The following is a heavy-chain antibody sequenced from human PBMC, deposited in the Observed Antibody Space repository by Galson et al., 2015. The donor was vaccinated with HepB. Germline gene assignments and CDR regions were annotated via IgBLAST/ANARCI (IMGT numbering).Heavy chain of an antibody. V-gene: IGHV3-23*01. J-gene: IGHJ6*04. CDR2: VNGYGVNP. CDR3: ANPPTTVTSLDV. CDR1: GFDFSSYA. D-gene: IGHD4-17*01. Sequence: SLRLSCAASGFDFSSYAMAWVRQAPGKGLEWVSSVNGYGVNPDYGDSVKGRFTISRDNSKNTLYLQMNSLRAEDTAVYYCANPPTTVTSLDVWGKGTTVIVSS.